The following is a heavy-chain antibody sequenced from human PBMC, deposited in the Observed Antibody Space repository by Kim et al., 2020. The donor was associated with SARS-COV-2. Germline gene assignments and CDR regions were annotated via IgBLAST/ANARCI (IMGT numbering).Heavy chain of an antibody. J-gene: IGHJ5*02. CDR3: TTWSGSS. D-gene: IGHD3-10*01. Sequence: DGGSTDYVAPVKDRFTISRDDSKNTLYLQMDRLKTEDTAVFYCTTWSGSSWGQGTLVTVSS. V-gene: IGHV3-15*01. CDR2: DGGST.